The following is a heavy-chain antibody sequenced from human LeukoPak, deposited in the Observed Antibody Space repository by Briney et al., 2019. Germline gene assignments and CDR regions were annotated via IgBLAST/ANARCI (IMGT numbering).Heavy chain of an antibody. CDR2: ISGSGDTT. V-gene: IGHV3-23*01. J-gene: IGHJ4*02. D-gene: IGHD5-12*01. Sequence: GGSLRLSCAASGFTFSRYAMNWVRQAPGKGLEWVSFISGSGDTTYYADSVKGRFTISRDNSKNTLYLQMNSLRAEDTAVYYCARDGGSSGYRKTHFDYWGQGTLVTVSS. CDR3: ARDGGSSGYRKTHFDY. CDR1: GFTFSRYA.